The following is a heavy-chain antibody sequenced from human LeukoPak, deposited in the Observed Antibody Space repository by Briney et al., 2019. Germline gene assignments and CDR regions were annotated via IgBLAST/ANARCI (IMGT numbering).Heavy chain of an antibody. CDR1: GGSISSYY. CDR3: ARDLGYCSGGSCNWFDP. V-gene: IGHV4-59*01. D-gene: IGHD2-15*01. Sequence: SETLSLTCTVSGGSISSYYWSWLRQPPGKGLEWVGYIYYSGSTNYNASLKSRVTISVDTSKNQFSLKLSSVTAADTAVYYCARDLGYCSGGSCNWFDPWGQGTLVTVSS. CDR2: IYYSGST. J-gene: IGHJ5*02.